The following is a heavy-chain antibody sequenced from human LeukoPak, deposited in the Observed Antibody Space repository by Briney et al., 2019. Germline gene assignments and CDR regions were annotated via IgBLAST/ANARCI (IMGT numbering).Heavy chain of an antibody. CDR3: ASLVDIVATTPFDY. CDR2: ISSSSSYI. Sequence: GGSLRLSCAASGFTFSSYSMNWVRQAPGKGLEGVSSISSSSSYIYYADSVKGRFTISRDNAKNSLYLQMNSLRAEDTAVYYCASLVDIVATTPFDYWGQGTLVTVSS. J-gene: IGHJ4*02. CDR1: GFTFSSYS. D-gene: IGHD5-12*01. V-gene: IGHV3-21*01.